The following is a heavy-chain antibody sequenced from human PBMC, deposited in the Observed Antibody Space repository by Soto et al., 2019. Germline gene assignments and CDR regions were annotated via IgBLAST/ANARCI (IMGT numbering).Heavy chain of an antibody. CDR3: AKDALTAVGFHFDF. Sequence: EVQLVESGGGLVQPGRSLRLSCAASGFTFDDYAMHWVRQAPGKGLEWVSGISSNSGSVGYADSVKGRFTISRDNSKHSLYLQMSSLKAEYTASYYCAKDALTAVGFHFDFWGQGTLVTVSS. J-gene: IGHJ4*02. CDR1: GFTFDDYA. CDR2: ISSNSGSV. V-gene: IGHV3-9*01. D-gene: IGHD4-17*01.